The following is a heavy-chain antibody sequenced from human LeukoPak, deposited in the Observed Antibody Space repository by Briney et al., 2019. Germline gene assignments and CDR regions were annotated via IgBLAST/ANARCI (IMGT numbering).Heavy chain of an antibody. CDR2: IDKDGNEE. V-gene: IGHV3-7*01. D-gene: IGHD3-10*02. J-gene: IGHJ6*04. Sequence: GGSLRLSCAATGFTISSFYMNWVRQAPGKGLEWVATIDKDGNEEHDVESVKGRFTISRDNAKNSLYLQMNSLRAEDTAVYYCAELGITMIGGVWGKGTTVTISS. CDR3: AELGITMIGGV. CDR1: GFTISSFY.